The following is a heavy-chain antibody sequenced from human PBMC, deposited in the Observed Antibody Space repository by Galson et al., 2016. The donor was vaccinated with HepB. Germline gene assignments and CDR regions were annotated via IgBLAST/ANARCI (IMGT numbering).Heavy chain of an antibody. V-gene: IGHV4-39*01. D-gene: IGHD3-10*01. CDR2: VYYGGLA. CDR1: GDSITSSNYY. Sequence: SETLSLTCAVSGDSITSSNYYWAWLRQPPGRGLEWIGSVYYGGLAFYKPSLESRLTISIDTSKCQLSLRLSSVAAADTALYYCSRHDLFGNWFDPWGQGTLVTVSS. CDR3: SRHDLFGNWFDP. J-gene: IGHJ5*02.